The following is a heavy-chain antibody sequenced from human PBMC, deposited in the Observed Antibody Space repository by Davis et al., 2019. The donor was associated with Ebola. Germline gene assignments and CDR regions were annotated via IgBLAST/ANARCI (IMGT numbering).Heavy chain of an antibody. CDR1: GYSFTSYW. V-gene: IGHV5-10-1*01. J-gene: IGHJ5*02. D-gene: IGHD3-3*01. CDR3: ARHQGGYYPPNWFDP. CDR2: IDPSDSYT. Sequence: GESLKISCKGSGYSFTSYWISWVRQMPGKGLEWMGRIDPSDSYTNYSPSFQGHVTISADKSISTAYLQWSSLKASDTAMYYCARHQGGYYPPNWFDPWGQGTLVTVSS.